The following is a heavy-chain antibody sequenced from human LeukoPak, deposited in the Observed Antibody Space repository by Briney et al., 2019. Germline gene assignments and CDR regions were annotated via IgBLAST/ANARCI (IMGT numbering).Heavy chain of an antibody. J-gene: IGHJ5*02. CDR3: TREALGFCSGGSCVHWFDP. CDR1: GGSVTSVSNY. V-gene: IGHV4-61*01. D-gene: IGHD2-15*01. Sequence: SETLSLTCTVSGGSVTSVSNYWSWIRQPPGKGLEWNRYIYYSGSTNYNPSLESRVTISVVTSKNQFSLKMWSVTAGDTAVYYCTREALGFCSGGSCVHWFDPWGQGTLVTVSS. CDR2: IYYSGST.